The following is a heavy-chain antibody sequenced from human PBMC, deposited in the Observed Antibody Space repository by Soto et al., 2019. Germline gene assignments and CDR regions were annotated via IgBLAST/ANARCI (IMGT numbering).Heavy chain of an antibody. CDR2: IIPIFGTA. D-gene: IGHD1-7*01. CDR1: GGTFSSYA. CDR3: AREGNWNYPHYYYYYGMDV. J-gene: IGHJ6*02. Sequence: SVKVSCKASGGTFSSYAISWVRQAPGQGLEWMGGIIPIFGTANYAQKFQGRVTITADESTSTAYMELSSLRSEDTAVYYCAREGNWNYPHYYYYYGMDVWGQGTTVTAP. V-gene: IGHV1-69*13.